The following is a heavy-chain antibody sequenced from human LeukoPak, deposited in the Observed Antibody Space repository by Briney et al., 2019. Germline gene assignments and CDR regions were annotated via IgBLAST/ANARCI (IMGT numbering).Heavy chain of an antibody. J-gene: IGHJ5*02. D-gene: IGHD2-15*01. V-gene: IGHV4-39*07. CDR2: IYFSGTT. CDR3: ARDAHCTGVSCYSPYNWFDP. Sequence: SETLSLTCTVSGGSISSSSYYWGSIRQPPGKGLEWIGSIYFSGTTYYNPSLQSRVTISVDTAKNQFSLKVTSVTAADTAAYYCARDAHCTGVSCYSPYNWFDPWGQGTLVTVSS. CDR1: GGSISSSSYY.